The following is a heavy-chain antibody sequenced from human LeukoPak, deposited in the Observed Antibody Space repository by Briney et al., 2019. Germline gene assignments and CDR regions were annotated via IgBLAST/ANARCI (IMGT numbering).Heavy chain of an antibody. CDR2: IKQEGSQK. J-gene: IGHJ3*01. Sequence: GGSLRLSCAASGLTYCRYWVRGVREARGEELEWVANIKQEGSQKYYVDSVKGRVTITRDNAKNAQYLQMHSLRAEDTAVYYCARGRSSSFWGKGTMVTVSS. D-gene: IGHD2-2*01. CDR1: GLTYCRYW. CDR3: ARGRSSSF. V-gene: IGHV3-7*01.